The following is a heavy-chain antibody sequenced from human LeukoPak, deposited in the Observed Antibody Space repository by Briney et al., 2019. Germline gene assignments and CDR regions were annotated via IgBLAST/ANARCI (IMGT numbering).Heavy chain of an antibody. CDR2: IIPIFGTA. D-gene: IGHD5-12*01. CDR1: GGTFSSYA. Sequence: ASVKVSCKASGGTFSSYAISWVRQAPGQGLEWMGGIIPIFGTANYAQKFQGRVTITTDESTSTAYMELSSLRSEDTTVCYCARWSGYSGYDPLGGFDYWGQGTLVTVSS. V-gene: IGHV1-69*05. CDR3: ARWSGYSGYDPLGGFDY. J-gene: IGHJ4*02.